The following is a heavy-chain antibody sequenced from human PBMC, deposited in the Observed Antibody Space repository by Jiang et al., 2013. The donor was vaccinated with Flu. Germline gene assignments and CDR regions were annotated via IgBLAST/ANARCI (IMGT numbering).Heavy chain of an antibody. J-gene: IGHJ3*02. V-gene: IGHV1-2*02. CDR2: INPNSGVT. CDR1: GYTFTAYY. Sequence: HSGAEVKKPGASMKVSCKASGYTFTAYYIHWVRQAPGQGLEWVGWINPNSGVTACAQKFQDRVTMTRDTSISSAYMELTSLRSDDTAVYFCARDIVVLPAAMSAAFDIWGQGTMVTVSS. D-gene: IGHD2-2*01. CDR3: ARDIVVLPAAMSAAFDI.